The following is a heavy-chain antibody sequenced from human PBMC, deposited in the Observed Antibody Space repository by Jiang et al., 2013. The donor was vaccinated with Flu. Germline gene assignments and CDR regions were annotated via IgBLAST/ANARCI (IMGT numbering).Heavy chain of an antibody. Sequence: LLKPSETLSLTCTVSGGSISSSSYYWGWIRQPPGKGLEWIGSIYYSGSTYYNPSLKSRVTISVDTSKNQFSLKLSSVTAADTAVYYCARVGYYDSSGFDYWGQGTLVTVSS. CDR1: GGSISSSSYY. V-gene: IGHV4-39*01. CDR3: ARVGYYDSSGFDY. D-gene: IGHD3-22*01. CDR2: IYYSGST. J-gene: IGHJ4*02.